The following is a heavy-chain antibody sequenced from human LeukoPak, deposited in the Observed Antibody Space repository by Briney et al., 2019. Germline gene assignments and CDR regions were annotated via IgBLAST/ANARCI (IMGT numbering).Heavy chain of an antibody. J-gene: IGHJ1*01. CDR2: INHSGST. CDR3: ARHPRAIAVAGTPFQH. V-gene: IGHV4-38-2*02. D-gene: IGHD6-19*01. CDR1: GYSISSGYY. Sequence: SETLSLTCTVSGYSISSGYYWSWIRQPPGKGLEWIGEINHSGSTNYNPSLKSRVTISVDTSKNQFSLKLSSVTAADTAVYYCARHPRAIAVAGTPFQHWGQGTLVTVSS.